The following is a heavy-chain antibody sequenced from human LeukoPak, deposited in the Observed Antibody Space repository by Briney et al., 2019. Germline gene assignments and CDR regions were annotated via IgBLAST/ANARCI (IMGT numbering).Heavy chain of an antibody. D-gene: IGHD3-3*01. J-gene: IGHJ6*03. V-gene: IGHV1-18*01. CDR2: ISAYNGNT. Sequence: ASVKVSCKASGYTFTSYGISWVRQAPGQGLEWMGRISAYNGNTNYVQKLQGRVTMTTDTSTSTAYMELRSLRSDDTAVYYCARQERITISGVDPGYLDVWGKGTTVTISS. CDR3: ARQERITISGVDPGYLDV. CDR1: GYTFTSYG.